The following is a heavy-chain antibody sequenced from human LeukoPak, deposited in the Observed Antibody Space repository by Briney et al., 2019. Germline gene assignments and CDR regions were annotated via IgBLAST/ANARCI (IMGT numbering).Heavy chain of an antibody. CDR2: ISSDNGIP. Sequence: ASVRVSCKASGRTNNRFGVTWVRQAPGQGLEWIGWISSDNGIPRYADKFQGRVTISTDTSTTTAYMEMRSLRYDDTAVYFCANVAKGRFSFYHMDVWGKGTTVTVSS. CDR1: GRTNNRFG. D-gene: IGHD2-2*01. J-gene: IGHJ6*04. CDR3: ANVAKGRFSFYHMDV. V-gene: IGHV1-18*01.